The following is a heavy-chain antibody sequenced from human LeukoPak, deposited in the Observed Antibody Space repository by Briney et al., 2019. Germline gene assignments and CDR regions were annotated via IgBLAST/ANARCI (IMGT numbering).Heavy chain of an antibody. V-gene: IGHV1-18*01. CDR2: ISAHNGNR. CDR3: ARDGGPYYYDNSGYFWFDP. D-gene: IGHD3-22*01. Sequence: ASVKVSCKASGYTFTSYGVSWVRQAPGQGLEWMGWISAHNGNRNYAQKFQGRVTMTTDRSTSTVYMELRSLRFDDTAVYYCARDGGPYYYDNSGYFWFDPWGQGTLVTVSS. J-gene: IGHJ5*02. CDR1: GYTFTSYG.